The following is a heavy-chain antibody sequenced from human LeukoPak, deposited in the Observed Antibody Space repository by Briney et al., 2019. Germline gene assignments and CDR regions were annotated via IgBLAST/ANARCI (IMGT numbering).Heavy chain of an antibody. J-gene: IGHJ4*02. V-gene: IGHV6-1*01. CDR1: GDSVSSNSAA. CDR3: ARETLASGSGSYEFDY. CDR2: TYYRSKWYN. Sequence: SQTLSLTCAISGDSVSSNSAAWNWIRQSPSRGLEWLGRTYYRSKWYNDYAVSVKSRITINPDTSKNQFSLQLNSVTPEDTAVYYCARETLASGSGSYEFDYWGQGTLVTVSS. D-gene: IGHD3-10*01.